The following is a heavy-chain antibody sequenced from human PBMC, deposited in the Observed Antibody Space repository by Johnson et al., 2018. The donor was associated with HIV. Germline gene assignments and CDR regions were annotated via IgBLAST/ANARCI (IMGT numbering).Heavy chain of an antibody. V-gene: IGHV3-30*18. CDR3: ANIAVGYAFDI. D-gene: IGHD6-19*01. CDR1: GFTVSGNY. CDR2: ISYDGSNK. J-gene: IGHJ3*02. Sequence: QVQLVESGGGVVQPGGSLRLSCAASGFTVSGNYMTWVRQAPGKGLEWVAVISYDGSNKYYADSVKGRFTISRDNSKNTLYLQMNSLRAEDTAVYYCANIAVGYAFDIWGQGTMVTVSS.